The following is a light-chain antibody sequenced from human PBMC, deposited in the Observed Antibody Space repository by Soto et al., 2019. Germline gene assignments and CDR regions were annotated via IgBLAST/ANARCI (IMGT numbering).Light chain of an antibody. CDR1: ERVASNY. Sequence: EVVLTQSPGTLSLSPGGRATLSCRASERVASNYLAWYQQKPGQAPRLLIYGASSRATGIPDRFSGSGSGTDFTLTISRLEPEDFAVFYCQQYGDSPWTFGQGTKVDIK. J-gene: IGKJ1*01. V-gene: IGKV3-20*01. CDR2: GAS. CDR3: QQYGDSPWT.